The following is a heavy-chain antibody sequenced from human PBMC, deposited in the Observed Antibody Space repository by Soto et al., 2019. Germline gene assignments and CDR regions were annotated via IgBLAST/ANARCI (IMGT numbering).Heavy chain of an antibody. V-gene: IGHV1-69*13. CDR2: IIPIFGTA. Sequence: SVKVSCKASGGTFSSYAISWVRQAPGQGLEWMGGIIPIFGTANYAQKFQGRVTITADESTSTAYMELSSLRSEDTAVYYCARGSGVTIYYDSSGPACYFDYWGQGTLVTVSS. CDR1: GGTFSSYA. CDR3: ARGSGVTIYYDSSGPACYFDY. J-gene: IGHJ4*02. D-gene: IGHD3-22*01.